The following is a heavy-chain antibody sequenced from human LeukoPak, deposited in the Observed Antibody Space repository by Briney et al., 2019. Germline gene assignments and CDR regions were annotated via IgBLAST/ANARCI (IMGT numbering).Heavy chain of an antibody. Sequence: GGSLRLSCAASGFTVSSNYMSWVRQAPGKGLEWVSVIYSGGSTYYADSVKGRFTISRDNSKNTLYLQMNSLRAEDTAVYYCAGHSSSWFYFDYWGQGTLVTVSS. CDR1: GFTVSSNY. CDR2: IYSGGST. V-gene: IGHV3-53*01. J-gene: IGHJ4*02. CDR3: AGHSSSWFYFDY. D-gene: IGHD6-13*01.